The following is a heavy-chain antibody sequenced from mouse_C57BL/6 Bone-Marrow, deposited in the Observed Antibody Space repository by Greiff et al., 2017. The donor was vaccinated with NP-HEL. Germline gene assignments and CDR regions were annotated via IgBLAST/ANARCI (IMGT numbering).Heavy chain of an antibody. J-gene: IGHJ3*01. D-gene: IGHD1-1*01. V-gene: IGHV6-6*01. CDR3: TRDYYYGSSSAWFAY. Sequence: EVQRVESGGGLVQPGGSMKLSCAASGFTFSDAWMDWVRQSPEKGLEWVAEIRNKANNHATYYAESVKGRFTISRDDSKSSVYLQMNSLRAEDTGIYYCTRDYYYGSSSAWFAYWGQGTLVTVSA. CDR1: GFTFSDAW. CDR2: IRNKANNHAT.